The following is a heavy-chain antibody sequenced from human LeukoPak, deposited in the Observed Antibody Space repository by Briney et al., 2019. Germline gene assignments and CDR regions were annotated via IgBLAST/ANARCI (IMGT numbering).Heavy chain of an antibody. CDR3: AELDSYGVDY. V-gene: IGHV3-7*01. J-gene: IGHJ4*02. D-gene: IGHD5-18*01. CDR2: IKQDGSEK. CDR1: GLTFSDYY. Sequence: GGSLRLSCAASGLTFSDYYMSWIRQAPGKGLEWVANIKQDGSEKYYVDSVKGRFTISRDNAKNSLYLQMNSLRAEDTAVYYCAELDSYGVDYWGQGTLVTVSS.